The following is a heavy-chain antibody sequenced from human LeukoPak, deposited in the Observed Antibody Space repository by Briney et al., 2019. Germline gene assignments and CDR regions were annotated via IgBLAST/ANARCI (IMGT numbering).Heavy chain of an antibody. Sequence: PGGSLRLSCAASGFTFSSYAMSWVRQAPGKGLEWVSAISGSGGSTYYADSVKGRFTISRVNSKNTLYLQMNSLRAEDTAVYYCAKAVVTTLTEDAYFDYWGQGTLVTVSS. V-gene: IGHV3-23*01. D-gene: IGHD2-21*02. CDR3: AKAVVTTLTEDAYFDY. CDR2: ISGSGGST. J-gene: IGHJ4*02. CDR1: GFTFSSYA.